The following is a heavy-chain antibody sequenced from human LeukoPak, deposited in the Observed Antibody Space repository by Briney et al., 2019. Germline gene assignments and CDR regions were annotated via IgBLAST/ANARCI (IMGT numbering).Heavy chain of an antibody. D-gene: IGHD4-23*01. CDR2: INHSGST. J-gene: IGHJ4*02. V-gene: IGHV4-34*01. Sequence: SETLSLTCAVYGGSFSGYYWSWIRQPPGKGLEWIGEINHSGSTNYNPSLKSRVTISVDTSKNQFSLKLSSVTGADTAVYYCARVVYGGNSNYWGQGTLVTVSS. CDR1: GGSFSGYY. CDR3: ARVVYGGNSNY.